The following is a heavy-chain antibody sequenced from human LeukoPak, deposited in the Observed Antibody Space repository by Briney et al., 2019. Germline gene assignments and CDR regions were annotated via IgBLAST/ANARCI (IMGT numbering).Heavy chain of an antibody. CDR2: ISTDGSST. CDR1: GFTFGSYW. V-gene: IGHV3-74*01. D-gene: IGHD2-15*01. Sequence: GGSLRLSCAASGFTFGSYWMHWVRQAPGKGLVWVSRISTDGSSTNYADSVKGRFTISRDNAKNTLYLQMNSLSAEDTAVYYCATSGGHPKGFDFWGQGTLVTVSS. J-gene: IGHJ4*02. CDR3: ATSGGHPKGFDF.